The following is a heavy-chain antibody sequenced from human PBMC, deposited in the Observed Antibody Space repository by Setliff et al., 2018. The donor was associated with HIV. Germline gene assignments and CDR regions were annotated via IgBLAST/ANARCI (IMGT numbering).Heavy chain of an antibody. CDR2: IYNSGGT. J-gene: IGHJ4*02. CDR1: GGSISSYY. Sequence: PSETLSLTCTVSGGSISSYYWSWIRQPPGKGLEWIGYIYNSGGTYYNPSLKSRITMSIDTSKNQFSLKLNSVTAADTAVYFCARASRWGSIPFDYWGQGTLVTVSS. D-gene: IGHD2-21*01. V-gene: IGHV4-59*12. CDR3: ARASRWGSIPFDY.